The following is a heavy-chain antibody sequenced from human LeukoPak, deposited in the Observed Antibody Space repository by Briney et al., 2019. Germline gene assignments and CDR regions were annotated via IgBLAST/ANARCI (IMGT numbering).Heavy chain of an antibody. Sequence: ASVKVSCKASGYTFTSYGISWVRQAPGQGLEWMGWISAYNGNTNYAQKFQGRVTMTRDTSTSTVYMELSSLRSEDTAVYYCARGRKLSRKQLVLLVEGNYFDYWGQGTLVTVSS. D-gene: IGHD6-6*01. CDR2: ISAYNGNT. V-gene: IGHV1-18*01. CDR3: ARGRKLSRKQLVLLVEGNYFDY. CDR1: GYTFTSYG. J-gene: IGHJ4*02.